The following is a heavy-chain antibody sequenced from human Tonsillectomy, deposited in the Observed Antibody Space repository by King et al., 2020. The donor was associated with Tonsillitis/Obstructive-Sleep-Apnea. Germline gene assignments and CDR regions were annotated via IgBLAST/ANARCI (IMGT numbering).Heavy chain of an antibody. Sequence: LQLQESGPGLVKPAETLSLMCTVSGGSISSSSYYWGWIRQPPGKGLEWIGSIYYSGSTYYNPSLKSRVTISVDTSKNQFSLKMSSVTAADTAVYYCARRYYDSSGCYDAFDIWGQGTMVTVSS. CDR3: ARRYYDSSGCYDAFDI. V-gene: IGHV4-39*01. D-gene: IGHD3-22*01. CDR1: GGSISSSSYY. J-gene: IGHJ3*02. CDR2: IYYSGST.